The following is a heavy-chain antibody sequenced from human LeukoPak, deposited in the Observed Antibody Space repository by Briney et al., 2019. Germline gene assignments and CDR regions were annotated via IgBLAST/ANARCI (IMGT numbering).Heavy chain of an antibody. CDR2: TNEDGSEK. V-gene: IGHV3-7*01. D-gene: IGHD7-27*01. CDR1: GFIFRNYW. Sequence: GGSLRLSCVTSGFIFRNYWMGWVRQAPGKGLEWVANTNEDGSEKYYVDSVKGRFTISRDNAKNSVSLQMNSLRGEDTAVYYCTRLADHTGDHWGQGTLVTVSS. CDR3: TRLADHTGDH. J-gene: IGHJ4*02.